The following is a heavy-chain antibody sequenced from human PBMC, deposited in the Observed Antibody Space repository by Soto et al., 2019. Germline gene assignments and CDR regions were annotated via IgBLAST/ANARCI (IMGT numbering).Heavy chain of an antibody. D-gene: IGHD3-22*01. J-gene: IGHJ6*02. CDR3: ARAQYDYYDSSGYYTGMDV. CDR2: IYHSGST. CDR1: GGSISSGGYS. Sequence: SETLSLTCAVSGGSISSGGYSWSWIRQPPGEGLEWIGYIYHSGSTYYNPSLKSRVTISVDRSKNQFSLKLSSVTAADTAVYYCARAQYDYYDSSGYYTGMDVWGQGTTVTVSS. V-gene: IGHV4-30-2*01.